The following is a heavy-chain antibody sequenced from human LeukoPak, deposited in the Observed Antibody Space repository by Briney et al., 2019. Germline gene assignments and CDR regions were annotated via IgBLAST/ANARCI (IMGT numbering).Heavy chain of an antibody. CDR3: AKDRYSGSYYDY. CDR2: ISGSGGST. J-gene: IGHJ4*02. D-gene: IGHD1-26*01. Sequence: GGSLRLSCAASGFAFSSYAMSWVRQAPGKGLEWVSAISGSGGSTYYADSVKGRFTISRDNSKNTLYLQMNSLRAEDTAVYYCAKDRYSGSYYDYWGQGTLVTVSS. CDR1: GFAFSSYA. V-gene: IGHV3-23*01.